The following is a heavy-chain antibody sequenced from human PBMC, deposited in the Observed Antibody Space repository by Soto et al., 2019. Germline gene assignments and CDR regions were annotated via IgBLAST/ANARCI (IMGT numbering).Heavy chain of an antibody. V-gene: IGHV1-69*01. CDR1: VGTFSNYA. CDR2: IIPSYTE. CDR3: ARDLRGMGFYYGMDV. Sequence: QVQLVQSGAEVKKPGSSVKVSCKASVGTFSNYAINWVRQAPGQGLEWMGGIIPSYTENYAQKFQGRVTITADESTSTAYMELSSLRSEDTAVYFCARDLRGMGFYYGMDVWGQGTPVTVSS. J-gene: IGHJ6*02. D-gene: IGHD4-17*01.